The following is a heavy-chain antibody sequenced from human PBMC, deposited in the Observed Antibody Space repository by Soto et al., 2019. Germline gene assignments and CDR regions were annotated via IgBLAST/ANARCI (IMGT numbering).Heavy chain of an antibody. CDR2: INHSGST. J-gene: IGHJ4*02. Sequence: QVQLQQWGAGLLKPSETLSLTCAVYGGSFSGYYWSWIRQPPGKGLEWIGEINHSGSTNYNPSLKRRVTISVDTSKNQFSLKLSSVTAADTAVYYCARAGIIAAPRGLNYWGQGTLVTVSS. CDR3: ARAGIIAAPRGLNY. D-gene: IGHD6-6*01. CDR1: GGSFSGYY. V-gene: IGHV4-34*01.